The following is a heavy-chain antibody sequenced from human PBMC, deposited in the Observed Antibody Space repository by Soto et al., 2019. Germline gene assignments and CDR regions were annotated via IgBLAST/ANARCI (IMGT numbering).Heavy chain of an antibody. CDR2: IWYDGTNK. D-gene: IGHD6-19*01. J-gene: IGHJ4*02. Sequence: QVQLVESGGGVVQPGRSLRLSCAASGFTFSSYGMHWVRQAPGKGLEWVTSIWYDGTNKYYGDSVKGRFTISRDNSKNTLYLQMNSLRVEDSAVYYCARDRRYGKWLADYWGQGTLVTVSS. CDR3: ARDRRYGKWLADY. CDR1: GFTFSSYG. V-gene: IGHV3-33*01.